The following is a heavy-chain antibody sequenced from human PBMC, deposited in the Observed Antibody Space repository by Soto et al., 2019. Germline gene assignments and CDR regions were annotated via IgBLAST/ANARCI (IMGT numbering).Heavy chain of an antibody. CDR3: ARFPGYSGYECGHWDT. J-gene: IGHJ5*02. D-gene: IGHD5-12*01. CDR2: ITAYNGNI. CDR1: GYTLTTYG. Sequence: GASVKVSCKASGYTLTTYGITWVRQAPGQGLEWMGRITAYNGNIKFAPKFQGRATIPTATSTNPANMELGSLRSDDTAIYYCARFPGYSGYECGHWDTWGQGALVNVA. V-gene: IGHV1-18*01.